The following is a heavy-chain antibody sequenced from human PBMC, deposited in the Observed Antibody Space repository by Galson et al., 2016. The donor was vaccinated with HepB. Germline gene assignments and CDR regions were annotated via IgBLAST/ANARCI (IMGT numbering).Heavy chain of an antibody. CDR1: GFTFNTYG. V-gene: IGHV3-30*03. Sequence: SLRLSCAASGFTFNTYGMHWVRQAPGKGLEWVAFITYDGSNKYYVDSVKGRFTISRDNSKNTLYLQMNNLRAEDTAMYYCARDLPPVTYGLLYWGRGILATVSS. CDR2: ITYDGSNK. J-gene: IGHJ4*02. CDR3: ARDLPPVTYGLLY. D-gene: IGHD4-17*01.